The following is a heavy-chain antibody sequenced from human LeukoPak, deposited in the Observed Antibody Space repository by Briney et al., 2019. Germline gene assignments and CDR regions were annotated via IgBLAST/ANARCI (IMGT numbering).Heavy chain of an antibody. CDR1: GFTFSSYA. CDR3: AKEFLSSSWPNGINGFDY. CDR2: ISGSGGST. V-gene: IGHV3-23*01. Sequence: PGGSLRLSCAASGFTFSSYAMSWVRQAPGKGLEWVSAISGSGGSTYYADSVKGRFTISRDNSKNTLYLQMNSLRAEDTAVYYCAKEFLSSSWPNGINGFDYWGQGTLVTVSS. J-gene: IGHJ4*02. D-gene: IGHD6-13*01.